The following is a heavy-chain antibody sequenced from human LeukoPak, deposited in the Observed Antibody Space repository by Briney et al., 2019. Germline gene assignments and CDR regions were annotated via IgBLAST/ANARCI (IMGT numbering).Heavy chain of an antibody. CDR2: INPDGNKK. J-gene: IGHJ5*02. D-gene: IGHD3-16*01. V-gene: IGHV3-7*03. CDR1: GLTFSSSW. CDR3: AKLGSLGGP. Sequence: GGSLRLSCAVSGLTFSSSWMDWVRQAPGKGLEWVASINPDGNKKYSADSVKGRFTISRDNSKNTLYLQMNSLRAEDTAVYYCAKLGSLGGPWGQGTLVTVSS.